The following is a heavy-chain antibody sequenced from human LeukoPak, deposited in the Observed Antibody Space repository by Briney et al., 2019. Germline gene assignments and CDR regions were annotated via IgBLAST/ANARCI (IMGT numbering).Heavy chain of an antibody. V-gene: IGHV3-74*01. CDR3: VRDGVGAPPFDY. Sequence: PGGSLRLSCAASGFTFSNNWMHWVRQAPGKGLVWVSRIKGGGSSTDYADSVKGRFTISRDNAKNTLLLQMNSLRAEDTAVYYCVRDGVGAPPFDYWGQGVLVTVSS. D-gene: IGHD1-26*01. CDR1: GFTFSNNW. CDR2: IKGGGSST. J-gene: IGHJ4*02.